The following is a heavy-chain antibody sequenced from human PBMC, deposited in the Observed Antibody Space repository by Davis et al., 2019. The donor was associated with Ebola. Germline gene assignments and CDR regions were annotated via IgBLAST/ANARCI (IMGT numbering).Heavy chain of an antibody. J-gene: IGHJ4*02. Sequence: PGGSLRLSCAASGFTFSSYGMHWVRQAPGKGLEWVAVISFDGSNTYYVDSVKGRFTISRDNSKNTLYLQMNSLRAEDTAVYYCARARHSSTWFLGDFDYWGQGTLVTVSS. CDR1: GFTFSSYG. CDR3: ARARHSSTWFLGDFDY. D-gene: IGHD6-13*01. CDR2: ISFDGSNT. V-gene: IGHV3-30*03.